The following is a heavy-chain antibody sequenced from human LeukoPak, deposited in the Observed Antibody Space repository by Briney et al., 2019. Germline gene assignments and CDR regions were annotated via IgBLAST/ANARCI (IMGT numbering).Heavy chain of an antibody. CDR3: ARSSGYDDFDY. J-gene: IGHJ4*02. Sequence: GASVTVSCKASGGTFSSYAISWVRQAPGQGLEWMGRIIPILGIANYAQKFQGRVTITADKSTSTAYMELSSLRSEDAAVYYCARSSGYDDFDYWGQGTLVTVSS. V-gene: IGHV1-69*04. CDR1: GGTFSSYA. CDR2: IIPILGIA. D-gene: IGHD5-12*01.